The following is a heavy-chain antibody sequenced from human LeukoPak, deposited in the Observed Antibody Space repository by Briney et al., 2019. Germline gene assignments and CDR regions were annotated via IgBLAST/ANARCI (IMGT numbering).Heavy chain of an antibody. CDR1: GFTFSSYA. V-gene: IGHV3-30-3*01. D-gene: IGHD6-19*01. CDR2: ISYDGSNK. Sequence: GGSLRLSCAASGFTFSSYAMHWVRQAPGKGLEWVAVISYDGSNKYYADSVKGRFTISRDNSKNTLYLQMNSLRAEDTAVYYCARDAGWVAGIISPYFDYWGQGTQVTVSS. J-gene: IGHJ4*02. CDR3: ARDAGWVAGIISPYFDY.